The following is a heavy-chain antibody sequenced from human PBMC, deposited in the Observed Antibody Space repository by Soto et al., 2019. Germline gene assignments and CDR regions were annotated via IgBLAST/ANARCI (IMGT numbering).Heavy chain of an antibody. CDR2: IKQDGSEK. J-gene: IGHJ5*02. Sequence: PWGSLRLSCAASGFTFSSYLMSWVRQAPGKGLEWVANIKQDGSEKYYVDSVKGRFTISRDNAKNSLYLQMNSLRAEDTAVYYCARRRGDYYGSGSYIRWFDPWGQGTLVTVS. CDR1: GFTFSSYL. V-gene: IGHV3-7*01. CDR3: ARRRGDYYGSGSYIRWFDP. D-gene: IGHD3-10*01.